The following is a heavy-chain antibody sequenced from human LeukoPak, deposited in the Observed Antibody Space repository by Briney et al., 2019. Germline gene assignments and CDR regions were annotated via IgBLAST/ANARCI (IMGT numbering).Heavy chain of an antibody. CDR2: IYYSGST. J-gene: IGHJ5*02. CDR3: ARRPYNWNDRWFDP. D-gene: IGHD1-1*01. Sequence: PSETLSLTCTVSGGSISSSSYCWGWIRQPPGKGLEWIGSIYYSGSTYYNPSLKSRVTISVDTSKNQFSLKLSSVTAADTAVYYCARRPYNWNDRWFDPWGQGTLVTVSS. V-gene: IGHV4-39*01. CDR1: GGSISSSSYC.